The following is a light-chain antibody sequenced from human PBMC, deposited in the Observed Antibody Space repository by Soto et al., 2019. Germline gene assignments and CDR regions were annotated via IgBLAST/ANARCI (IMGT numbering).Light chain of an antibody. Sequence: DIQMTQSPSSLSASIGDRVTITCQASQDISDSLNWYQQKSGKAPKLLMYDVSNLEPGVPSRFSGRRSGTDFTFIISGLQPEDFATYFCQQYHSLHLTFGGGT. CDR2: DVS. CDR1: QDISDS. V-gene: IGKV1-33*01. J-gene: IGKJ4*01. CDR3: QQYHSLHLT.